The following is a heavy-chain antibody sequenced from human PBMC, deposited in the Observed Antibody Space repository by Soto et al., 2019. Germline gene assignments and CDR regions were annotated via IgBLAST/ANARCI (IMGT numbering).Heavy chain of an antibody. D-gene: IGHD2-15*01. V-gene: IGHV4-30-2*01. Sequence: SETLSLTCAVSGGSISSGGYSWSWIRQPPGKGLEWIGYIYYSGSTYYNPSLKSRVTISVDTSKNQFSLKLSSVTAADTALYYCARERGYCSGGSCPVDYWGQGTLVTVS. CDR2: IYYSGST. CDR3: ARERGYCSGGSCPVDY. J-gene: IGHJ4*02. CDR1: GGSISSGGYS.